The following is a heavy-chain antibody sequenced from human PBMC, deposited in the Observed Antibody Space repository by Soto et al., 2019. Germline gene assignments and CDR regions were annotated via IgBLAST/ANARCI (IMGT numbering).Heavy chain of an antibody. CDR3: ARSGYSYGPNPLLY. Sequence: QVQLQESGPGLVKPSQTLSLTCTVSGGSISSGGYYWSWIRQHPGKGLEWIGYIYYSGSTYYNPSRKSRGTISVDTSKNQFSLKLSSVTAADTAVYYCARSGYSYGPNPLLYWGQGTLVTVSS. V-gene: IGHV4-31*03. CDR1: GGSISSGGYY. D-gene: IGHD5-18*01. J-gene: IGHJ4*02. CDR2: IYYSGST.